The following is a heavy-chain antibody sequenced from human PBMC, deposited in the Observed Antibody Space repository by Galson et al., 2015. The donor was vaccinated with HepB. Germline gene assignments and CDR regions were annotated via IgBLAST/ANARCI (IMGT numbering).Heavy chain of an antibody. V-gene: IGHV3-48*03. D-gene: IGHD4-17*01. CDR3: ARVKDYADPRIHYDY. CDR2: ITTSGSTM. CDR1: GFTFSSYE. J-gene: IGHJ4*02. Sequence: SLRLSCAASGFTFSSYEMNWVRQAPGKGLEWVSYITTSGSTMYYADSVKGRFTISRDNAKNSLYLQMNSLRAEDTAVYYCARVKDYADPRIHYDYWGQGTLVTVSS.